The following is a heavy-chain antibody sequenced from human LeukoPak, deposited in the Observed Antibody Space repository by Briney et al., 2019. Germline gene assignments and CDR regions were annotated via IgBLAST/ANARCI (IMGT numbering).Heavy chain of an antibody. Sequence: GGSLRLSCAASGFTFSSYSMNWFRQAPGKGLEWVSYISSSSSTIYYADSVKGRFTISRDNAKNSLYLQMNSLRAEDTAVYYCARRCSAGTCYPAFDYWGQGTLVTVSS. CDR1: GFTFSSYS. V-gene: IGHV3-48*04. D-gene: IGHD2-15*01. CDR2: ISSSSSTI. J-gene: IGHJ4*02. CDR3: ARRCSAGTCYPAFDY.